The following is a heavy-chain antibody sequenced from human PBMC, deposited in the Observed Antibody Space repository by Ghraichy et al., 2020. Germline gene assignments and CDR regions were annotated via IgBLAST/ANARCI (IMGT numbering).Heavy chain of an antibody. D-gene: IGHD4/OR15-4a*01. Sequence: GGSLRLSCAASAFTFSDYTINWVRQAPGKGLEWLSYITTSGSDIFYADSVKGRFTIIRDNAKNSLYLQMDSLRDEDTAVYFCVRDTNYDFDDWGLGTLVTVSS. V-gene: IGHV3-48*02. CDR3: VRDTNYDFDD. CDR2: ITTSGSDI. J-gene: IGHJ4*02. CDR1: AFTFSDYT.